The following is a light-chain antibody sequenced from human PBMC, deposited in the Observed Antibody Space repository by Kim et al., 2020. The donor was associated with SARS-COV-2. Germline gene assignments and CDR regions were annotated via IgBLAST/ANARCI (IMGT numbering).Light chain of an antibody. CDR3: QQYGTSPPYT. V-gene: IGKV3-20*01. CDR2: GAS. J-gene: IGKJ2*01. CDR1: QSVSSNY. Sequence: EIVLTQSPGTLSLSPGERATLSCRASQSVSSNYLSWYQQKPGQAPRLLFHGASSRATGIPDRFSGSGSGTDFTLTISRLEPEDFAVYYCQQYGTSPPYTFGQGTKLEI.